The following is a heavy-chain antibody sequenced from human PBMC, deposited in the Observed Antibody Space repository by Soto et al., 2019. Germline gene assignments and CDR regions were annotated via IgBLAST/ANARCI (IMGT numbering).Heavy chain of an antibody. CDR1: GFIFSSHW. J-gene: IGHJ4*02. CDR3: AKEGEYSSGWSPGYFDY. V-gene: IGHV3-7*01. D-gene: IGHD6-19*01. CDR2: IKEDGSEK. Sequence: GGSLRLSCAASGFIFSSHWMSWVRQAPGKGPEWVANIKEDGSEKYYVDSVKGRFTISRDNAKNLLYLQMNSLRAEDTAVYFCAKEGEYSSGWSPGYFDYWGQGTLVTVSS.